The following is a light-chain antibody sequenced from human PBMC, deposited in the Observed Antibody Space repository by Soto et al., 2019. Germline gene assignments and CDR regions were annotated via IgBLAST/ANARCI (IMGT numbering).Light chain of an antibody. J-gene: IGKJ4*01. V-gene: IGKV3-15*01. Sequence: EILLTQSPATLSVSPGERATLSCRVSQSVGNNFAWYQQKPGQAPRLLIFAASTRATGVPARFSGSGSGTEFTLIISSLQSEDFGVYYCQQYGDWPLTFGGGAKVEIE. CDR1: QSVGNN. CDR3: QQYGDWPLT. CDR2: AAS.